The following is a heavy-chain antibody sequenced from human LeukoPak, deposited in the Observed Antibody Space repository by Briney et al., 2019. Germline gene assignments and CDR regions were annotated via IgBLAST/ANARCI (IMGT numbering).Heavy chain of an antibody. CDR1: GYTFTAYY. J-gene: IGHJ4*02. Sequence: ASVKVSCKTSGYTFTAYYMYWLRQAPGQGLDCMGWIYPNSGATGYARNFQGRVTMTRDTSVSTIYMELSRLRSDDTAVYYCATVGVSTTPDFDYWGQGTLVTVSS. CDR2: IYPNSGAT. D-gene: IGHD2-8*01. CDR3: ATVGVSTTPDFDY. V-gene: IGHV1-2*02.